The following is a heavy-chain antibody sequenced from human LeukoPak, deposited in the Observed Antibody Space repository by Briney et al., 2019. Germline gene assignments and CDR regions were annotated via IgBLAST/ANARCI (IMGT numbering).Heavy chain of an antibody. CDR2: VSYGGTNG. CDR1: GFSFSSYA. V-gene: IGHV3-30*04. D-gene: IGHD2-8*01. CDR3: ARSSSLLISGFDY. J-gene: IGHJ4*02. Sequence: PGRSLRLSCAASGFSFSSYAMHWVRQAPGKGLEWVAAVSYGGTNGYYTDSVKGRFTISRDNAKNSLYLQMNSLRAEDTAVYYCARSSSLLISGFDYWGQGTLVTVSS.